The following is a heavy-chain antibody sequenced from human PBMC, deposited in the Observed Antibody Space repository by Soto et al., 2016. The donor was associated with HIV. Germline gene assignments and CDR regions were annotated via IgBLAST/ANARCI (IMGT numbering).Heavy chain of an antibody. CDR2: ISSSSSTK. J-gene: IGHJ3*02. CDR3: AGPLPIVEGTPDAFDI. V-gene: IGHV3-48*04. CDR1: EFTFSGYN. Sequence: EVQLVESGGGLVQPGGSLRLSCAASEFTFSGYNMNWVRQAPGKGLEWVSYISSSSSTKYYADSVKGRFTISRDNAKNSLYLQMSSLRAEDTAVYYCAGPLPIVEGTPDAFDIWAKGQWSPSLQ. D-gene: IGHD3-22*01.